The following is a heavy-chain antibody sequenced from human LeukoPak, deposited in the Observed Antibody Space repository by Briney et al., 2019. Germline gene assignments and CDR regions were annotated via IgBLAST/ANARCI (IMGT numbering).Heavy chain of an antibody. J-gene: IGHJ6*03. CDR3: AKVETHCSSTSCYWGGYYMDV. CDR2: ISAYNGNT. V-gene: IGHV1-18*01. D-gene: IGHD2-2*01. CDR1: GYTFTSYG. Sequence: ASVKVSCKASGYTFTSYGISWVRQAPGQGLEWMGWISAYNGNTNYAQKLQGRVTMTTDTSTSTAYMELRSLRSDDTAVYYCAKVETHCSSTSCYWGGYYMDVWGKGTTVTVSS.